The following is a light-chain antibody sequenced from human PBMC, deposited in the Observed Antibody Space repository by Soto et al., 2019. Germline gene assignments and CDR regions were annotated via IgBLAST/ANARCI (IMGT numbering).Light chain of an antibody. J-gene: IGKJ1*01. V-gene: IGKV1-27*01. CDR3: QTYSRAPQT. CDR1: QDISHF. Sequence: DVQVFQSPSSLSASVGDTVTITCRASQDISHFVAWYQQKPGKVPKLLISAASTLQSEVPTRFSGGGSGTDFTLTITSLQPEDVATYYCQTYSRAPQTFGQGTKVQI. CDR2: AAS.